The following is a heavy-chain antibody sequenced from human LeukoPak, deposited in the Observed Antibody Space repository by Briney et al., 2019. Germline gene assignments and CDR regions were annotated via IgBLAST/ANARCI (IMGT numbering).Heavy chain of an antibody. V-gene: IGHV3-21*01. J-gene: IGHJ3*02. CDR1: GFTFSSYA. CDR2: ISSSSSYI. Sequence: GGSLRLSCAASGFTFSSYAVSWVRQAPGKGLEWVSSISSSSSYIYYADSVKGRFTISRDNAKNSLYLQMNSLRAEDTAVYYCARDKDSSGYYYFRAAFDIWGQGTMVTVSS. D-gene: IGHD3-22*01. CDR3: ARDKDSSGYYYFRAAFDI.